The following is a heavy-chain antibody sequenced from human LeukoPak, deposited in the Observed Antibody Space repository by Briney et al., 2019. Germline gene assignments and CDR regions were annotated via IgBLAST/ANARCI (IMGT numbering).Heavy chain of an antibody. CDR2: INPNSGGT. V-gene: IGHV1-2*02. Sequence: ASVNVSCMASGYTFTGYYIHWVRQAPGQGREWMGWINPNSGGTNYAQKFQGRVTMTRDTSISTAYMELTRLRSDDTAVYYCAREPVVLVPAAIFTWFDPWGQGTLVTVSS. CDR3: AREPVVLVPAAIFTWFDP. D-gene: IGHD2-2*01. CDR1: GYTFTGYY. J-gene: IGHJ5*02.